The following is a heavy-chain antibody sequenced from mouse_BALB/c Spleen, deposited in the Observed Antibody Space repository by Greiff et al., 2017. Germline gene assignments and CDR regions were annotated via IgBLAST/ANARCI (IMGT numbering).Heavy chain of an antibody. CDR3: TRDGLRQIDY. Sequence: DVMLVESGGDLVKPGGSLKLSCAASGFTFSSYGMSWVRQTPDKRLEWVATISSGGSYTYYPDSVKGRFTISRDNAKNTLYLQMSSLKSEDTAMYYCTRDGLRQIDYWGQGTTLTVSS. CDR1: GFTFSSYG. J-gene: IGHJ2*01. CDR2: ISSGGSYT. V-gene: IGHV5-6*02. D-gene: IGHD2-4*01.